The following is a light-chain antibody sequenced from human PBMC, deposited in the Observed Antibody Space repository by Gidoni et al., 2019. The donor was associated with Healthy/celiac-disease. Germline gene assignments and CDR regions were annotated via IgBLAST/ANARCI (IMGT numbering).Light chain of an antibody. CDR3: SSYTSSSTLYV. J-gene: IGLJ1*01. CDR2: EVS. CDR1: SSDVGGYNS. V-gene: IGLV2-14*01. Sequence: QSALTQPASVSGSPGQSIPISCTGTSSDVGGYNSVSWYPQHPGKAPKLMIYEVSNRPSGVSKRFSGSKSGNTASRTISGLQAEDEADYYGSSYTSSSTLYVFGTGTKVTVL.